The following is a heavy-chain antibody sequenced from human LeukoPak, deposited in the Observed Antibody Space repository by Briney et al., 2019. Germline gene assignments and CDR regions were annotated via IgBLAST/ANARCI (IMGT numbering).Heavy chain of an antibody. CDR1: GASISSYD. D-gene: IGHD3-22*01. CDR3: ARYYDSTGSFDY. V-gene: IGHV4-59*01. J-gene: IGHJ4*02. Sequence: PSASLSLTCTVSGASISSYDWTWIRQPPGKGLEWVGYIYYTGSTNYNPSLRSRLTMSVDTSKIQFALRLSSVSAADTVVYYCARYYDSTGSFDYWGQGTLVTVS. CDR2: IYYTGST.